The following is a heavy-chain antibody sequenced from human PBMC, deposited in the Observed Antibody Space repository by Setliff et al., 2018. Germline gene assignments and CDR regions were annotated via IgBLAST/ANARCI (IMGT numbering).Heavy chain of an antibody. J-gene: IGHJ4*02. CDR3: ASWGSGSYYPPHY. V-gene: IGHV4-61*02. CDR1: GGSISSDVYY. CDR2: MYTSGST. D-gene: IGHD1-26*01. Sequence: PSETLSLTCTVSGGSISSDVYYWSWIRQPAGKGLEWIGRMYTSGSTNYNPSLKSRVTISLDTSKNQFSLKLSSVTAADTAVYYCASWGSGSYYPPHYWGQGTLVTVSS.